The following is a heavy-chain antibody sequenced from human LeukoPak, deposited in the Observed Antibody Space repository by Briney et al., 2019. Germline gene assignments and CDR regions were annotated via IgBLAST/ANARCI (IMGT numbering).Heavy chain of an antibody. V-gene: IGHV5-51*01. D-gene: IGHD4-17*01. CDR1: GYSFTSYW. J-gene: IGHJ6*02. CDR2: IYPGDSDT. CDR3: ARLPLITATTPLGKNYGMDV. Sequence: GESLKISCKGSGYSFTSYWIGWVRQMPGKGLEWMGIIYPGDSDTRYSPSFQGQVTISADRSINTAYLQWSSLKASDTAIYYCARLPLITATTPLGKNYGMDVWGQGTTVTVSS.